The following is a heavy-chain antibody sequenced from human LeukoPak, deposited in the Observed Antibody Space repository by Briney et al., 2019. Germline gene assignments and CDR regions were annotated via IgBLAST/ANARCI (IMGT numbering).Heavy chain of an antibody. Sequence: GGSLRLSCAASGFTVSSNYMSWVRQAPGKGLEWVSVIYSGGSTYYADSVKGRFTISRDNSKNTLYLQMNSLRAEDTAVYYCARGLSTASNWFDPWGQGTLVTVSS. D-gene: IGHD5-18*01. J-gene: IGHJ5*02. CDR2: IYSGGST. CDR1: GFTVSSNY. CDR3: ARGLSTASNWFDP. V-gene: IGHV3-53*01.